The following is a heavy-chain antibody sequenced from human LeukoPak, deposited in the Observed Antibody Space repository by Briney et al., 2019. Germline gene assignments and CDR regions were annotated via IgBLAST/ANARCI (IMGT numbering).Heavy chain of an antibody. CDR1: GFTFSSYA. V-gene: IGHV3-23*01. D-gene: IGHD3-22*01. Sequence: GGSLRLSCAASGFTFSSYAMSWVRQAPGKGLEWVSAISGSGGSTYYADSVKGRFTISRDNSKNTLYRQMNSLRAEDTAVYYCAKPRRDRNYDSSGYPSYFDYWGQGTLVTVSS. CDR3: AKPRRDRNYDSSGYPSYFDY. J-gene: IGHJ4*02. CDR2: ISGSGGST.